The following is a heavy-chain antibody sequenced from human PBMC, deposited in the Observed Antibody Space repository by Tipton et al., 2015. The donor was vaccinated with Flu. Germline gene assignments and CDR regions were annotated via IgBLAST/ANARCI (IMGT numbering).Heavy chain of an antibody. CDR2: INEDGTTT. Sequence: SLRLSCTASGFAFSSYWMLWVRQAPGKGLEWVANINEDGTTTYYLGSVKGRFTISRDNARNSVFLQMSSLRAEDTAVYYCVRAIAASGSFWGQGTLVTVSS. CDR3: VRAIAASGSF. D-gene: IGHD3-10*01. CDR1: GFAFSSYW. V-gene: IGHV3-7*04. J-gene: IGHJ4*02.